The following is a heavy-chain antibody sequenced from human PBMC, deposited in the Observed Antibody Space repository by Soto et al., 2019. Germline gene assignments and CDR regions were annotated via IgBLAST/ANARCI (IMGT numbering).Heavy chain of an antibody. CDR3: ASRYCSGGSCYSALGY. CDR2: IYYSGST. CDR1: GGSISSGGYY. J-gene: IGHJ4*02. D-gene: IGHD2-15*01. Sequence: QVQLQESGPGLVKPSQTLSLTCTVSGGSISSGGYYWSWIRQHPGKGLEWSGYIYYSGSTYYNPSLKSRFTISVDTSKNQFTLKLSSVTAADTAVYYCASRYCSGGSCYSALGYWGQGTLVTVSS. V-gene: IGHV4-31*03.